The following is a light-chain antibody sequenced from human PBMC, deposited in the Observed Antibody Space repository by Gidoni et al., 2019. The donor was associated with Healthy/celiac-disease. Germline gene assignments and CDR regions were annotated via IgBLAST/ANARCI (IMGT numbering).Light chain of an antibody. CDR2: AAS. V-gene: IGKV1-39*01. Sequence: DIQMNKSPSSLSASVGDRVTITCRASQSISSYLNWYQQKPGKAPKLLIYAASSLQSGVPSRFSGSGSGTDFTLTISSLQPEDFATYYCQQSYSTPRLTFGGGTKVEIK. CDR3: QQSYSTPRLT. J-gene: IGKJ4*01. CDR1: QSISSY.